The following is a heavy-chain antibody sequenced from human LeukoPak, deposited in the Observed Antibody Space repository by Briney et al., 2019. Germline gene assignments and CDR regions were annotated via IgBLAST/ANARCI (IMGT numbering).Heavy chain of an antibody. V-gene: IGHV1-69*04. J-gene: IGHJ4*02. Sequence: SVKISCKASGGTFSSYAISWVRQAPGQGLEWMGRIIPILGIANYAQKFQGRVTITADKSTSTAYMELSSLRSEDTAVYYCARDAGIAAADDYWGQGTLVTVSS. CDR3: ARDAGIAAADDY. D-gene: IGHD6-13*01. CDR1: GGTFSSYA. CDR2: IIPILGIA.